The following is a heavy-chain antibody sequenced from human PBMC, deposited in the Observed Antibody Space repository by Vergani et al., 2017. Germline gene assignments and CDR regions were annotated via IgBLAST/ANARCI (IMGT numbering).Heavy chain of an antibody. CDR1: GYSISSGYY. J-gene: IGHJ6*02. CDR2: IYHSGST. D-gene: IGHD6-19*01. V-gene: IGHV4-38-2*01. Sequence: QVQLQESGPGLVKPSETLSLTCAVSGYSISSGYYWGWIRQPPGKGLEWIGSIYHSGSTYYNPSLRSRVTIPVDTSKNQFFLKLSSVTAADTAVYYCARTTMAGTWYYYGMDVWGQGTTVTVSS. CDR3: ARTTMAGTWYYYGMDV.